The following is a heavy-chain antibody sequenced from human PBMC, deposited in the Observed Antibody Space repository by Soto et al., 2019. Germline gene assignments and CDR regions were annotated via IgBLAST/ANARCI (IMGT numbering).Heavy chain of an antibody. CDR3: GRHPPTPAHNGYLDP. V-gene: IGHV5-51*01. CDR2: IYAANSET. CDR1: GYSFITYW. Sequence: PGEALKISCEASGYSFITYWIGWVLQIPWKGLEWVGLIYAANSETRYSPSFQGQVTLSVDKSINTAYLQWSSLKASDTAIYYCGRHPPTPAHNGYLDPLGQGTLVTVSS. D-gene: IGHD1-7*01. J-gene: IGHJ5*02.